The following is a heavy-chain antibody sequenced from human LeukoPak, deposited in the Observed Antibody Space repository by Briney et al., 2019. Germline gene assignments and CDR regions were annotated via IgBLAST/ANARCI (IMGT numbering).Heavy chain of an antibody. CDR3: ARGIAAAGTTSSYYFDY. J-gene: IGHJ4*02. CDR1: GGSISSGDYY. Sequence: SETLSLTCTVSGGSISSGDYYWCWIRQPPGKGLEWIGYIYYSGSTYYNPSLKSRVTISVDTSKNQFSLKLSSVTAADTAVYYCARGIAAAGTTSSYYFDYWGQGTLVTVSS. CDR2: IYYSGST. V-gene: IGHV4-30-4*01. D-gene: IGHD6-13*01.